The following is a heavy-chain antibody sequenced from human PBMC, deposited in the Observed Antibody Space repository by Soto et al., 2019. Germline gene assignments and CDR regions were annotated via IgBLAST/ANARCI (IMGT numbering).Heavy chain of an antibody. J-gene: IGHJ4*02. CDR2: IDEYGSTI. Sequence: EVQLVESGGGLVQPGGSLRLSCADSGFTFSSYWMHWVRQVPGKGLLWVSRIDEYGSTINYADSVKGRFTISRDNARNTLYLEMNSLRAKDTALYYSTRDIGGKGAYWGPGTLVTVSS. V-gene: IGHV3-74*01. CDR1: GFTFSSYW. D-gene: IGHD3-10*01. CDR3: TRDIGGKGAY.